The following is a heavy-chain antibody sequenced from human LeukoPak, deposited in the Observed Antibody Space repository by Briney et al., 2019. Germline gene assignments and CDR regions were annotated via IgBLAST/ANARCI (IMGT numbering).Heavy chain of an antibody. J-gene: IGHJ3*02. Sequence: SETLSLTCTVSRGSISSPNWWTWVRQPPGKGLEWIGEIYDIENTNYNPSLLSRLTMSVDKSRNQFSLKLTSVTAADTAVYYCARRTASALEGFDIWGQGTMVTVSS. CDR3: ARRTASALEGFDI. V-gene: IGHV4-4*02. D-gene: IGHD6-19*01. CDR1: RGSISSPNW. CDR2: IYDIENT.